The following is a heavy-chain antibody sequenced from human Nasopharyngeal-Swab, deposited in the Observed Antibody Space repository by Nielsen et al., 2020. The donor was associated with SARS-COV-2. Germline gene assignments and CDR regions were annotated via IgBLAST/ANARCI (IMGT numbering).Heavy chain of an antibody. J-gene: IGHJ6*03. D-gene: IGHD2-2*01. CDR2: VSWNSGTL. Sequence: SLKISCAASGFTFDDYAMHWVRQAPGKGLEWVSGVSWNSGTLTYADSVKGRFTISRDNAKNSLYLQMNSLRSEDTAFYYCAKANLGYCSSASCYPYFYYMDVWGKGTTVTVSS. CDR3: AKANLGYCSSASCYPYFYYMDV. CDR1: GFTFDDYA. V-gene: IGHV3-9*01.